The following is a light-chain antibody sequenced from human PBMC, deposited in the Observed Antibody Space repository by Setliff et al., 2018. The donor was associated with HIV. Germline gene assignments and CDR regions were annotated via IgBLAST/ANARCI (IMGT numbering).Light chain of an antibody. CDR3: AAWDDSLNAFYV. Sequence: QGASASGTPGQRVTISCSGSSSNIGSNTVNWYQQLPGTAPKLLIYSNNQRPSGVPDRFSGSKSGTSASLAISGLQSDDEADYYCAAWDDSLNAFYVFGTGTKVTVL. CDR2: SNN. CDR1: SSNIGSNT. J-gene: IGLJ1*01. V-gene: IGLV1-44*01.